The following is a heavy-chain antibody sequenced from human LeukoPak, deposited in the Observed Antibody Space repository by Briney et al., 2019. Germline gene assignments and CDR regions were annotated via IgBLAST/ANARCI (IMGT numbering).Heavy chain of an antibody. J-gene: IGHJ5*02. V-gene: IGHV1-2*02. CDR1: GYTFTGYY. D-gene: IGHD2-15*01. CDR2: TNPNSGGT. Sequence: ASVKVSCKASGYTFTGYYMHWVRQAPGQGLEWMGWTNPNSGGTNYAQKFQGRVTMTRDTSIGTAYMELSRLRSDDTAVYYCARDHCSGGSCYWPFDPWGQGTLVTVSS. CDR3: ARDHCSGGSCYWPFDP.